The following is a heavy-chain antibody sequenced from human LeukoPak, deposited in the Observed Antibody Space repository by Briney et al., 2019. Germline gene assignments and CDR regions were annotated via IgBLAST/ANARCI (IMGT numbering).Heavy chain of an antibody. V-gene: IGHV1-2*02. Sequence: ASVKLSCKASGYTFTGYYMHWVRQAPGQGLEWMGWINPNSGGTNYAQKFQGRVTMTRDTSISTAYMELSRLRSDDTAVYYCASNGSGSYYYYYMDVWGKGTTVTVSS. CDR1: GYTFTGYY. J-gene: IGHJ6*03. D-gene: IGHD3-10*01. CDR2: INPNSGGT. CDR3: ASNGSGSYYYYYMDV.